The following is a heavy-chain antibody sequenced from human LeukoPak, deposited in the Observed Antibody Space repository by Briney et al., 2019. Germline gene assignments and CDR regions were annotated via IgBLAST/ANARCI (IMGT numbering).Heavy chain of an antibody. V-gene: IGHV3-30*18. Sequence: GGSLRLSCAASGFTFSSYGIHWVRQAPGKGLEWVAVISYDGRKKYYGDSVKGRFTISRDNSKNTVYLQMNSLRAGDTAVYYCANLAAAGLEGEDFFDFWGQGTLVSVSS. J-gene: IGHJ4*02. CDR2: ISYDGRKK. D-gene: IGHD6-13*01. CDR1: GFTFSSYG. CDR3: ANLAAAGLEGEDFFDF.